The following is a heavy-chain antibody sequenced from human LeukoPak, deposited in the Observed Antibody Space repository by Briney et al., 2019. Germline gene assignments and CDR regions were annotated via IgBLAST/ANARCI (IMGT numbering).Heavy chain of an antibody. CDR1: GFTFTRYW. CDR2: IKQDGSEK. Sequence: PGGSLRLSCAASGFTFTRYWMSWVRQAPGKGLEWVAGIKQDGSEKHYVDSVKGRFTISRDNAKNSVYLQMNSLSDDDTAVYYCARDGDYVMPPFDYWGQGSLVTVSS. J-gene: IGHJ4*02. CDR3: ARDGDYVMPPFDY. V-gene: IGHV3-7*01. D-gene: IGHD4-17*01.